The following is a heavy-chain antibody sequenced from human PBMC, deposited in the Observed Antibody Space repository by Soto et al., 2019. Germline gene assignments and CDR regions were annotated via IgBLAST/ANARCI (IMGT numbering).Heavy chain of an antibody. Sequence: GASVKVSCKASGFTFTSSAMEWVRQARGQRLEWIGWIVVGSGNTNYAQKFQERVTITRDMSTSTAYMELSSLRSEDTAVYYCARGITIIAMAYAAFDMWGEGTMLT. CDR1: GFTFTSSA. J-gene: IGHJ3*02. V-gene: IGHV1-58*02. D-gene: IGHD2-8*01. CDR2: IVVGSGNT. CDR3: ARGITIIAMAYAAFDM.